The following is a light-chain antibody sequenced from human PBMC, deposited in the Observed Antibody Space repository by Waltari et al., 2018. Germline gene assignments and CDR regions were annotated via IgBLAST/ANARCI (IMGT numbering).Light chain of an antibody. CDR1: QSVSSSY. CDR2: GAS. J-gene: IGKJ4*01. Sequence: EIVLTQSPGTLSLSPGERATLSCRASQSVSSSYLAWYQQKPGQAPRLLIYGASSRATSSPDRFSGSGAATDFTLTIIRLEPEDFAVYYCQQYGSSPKLTFGGGTKVEIK. V-gene: IGKV3-20*01. CDR3: QQYGSSPKLT.